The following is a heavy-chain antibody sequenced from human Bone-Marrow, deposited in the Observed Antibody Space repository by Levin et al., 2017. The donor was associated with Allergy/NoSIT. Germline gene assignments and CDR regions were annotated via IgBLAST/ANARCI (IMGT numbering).Heavy chain of an antibody. Sequence: GGSLRLSCAASGFAFTPAWMTWVRQAPGKGLEWVGRLKSKTSGGTADYAAPVNGRFTISRDDSRTTLFLQLNRLKMEETGVYYCAWDRDEHYKMDVWGRGTTVNVSS. CDR2: LKSKTSGGTA. J-gene: IGHJ6*02. D-gene: IGHD4-11*01. V-gene: IGHV3-15*01. CDR1: GFAFTPAW. CDR3: AWDRDEHYKMDV.